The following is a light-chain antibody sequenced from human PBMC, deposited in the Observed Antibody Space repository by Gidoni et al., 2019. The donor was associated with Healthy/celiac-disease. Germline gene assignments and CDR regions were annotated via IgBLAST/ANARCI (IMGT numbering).Light chain of an antibody. CDR2: DAS. V-gene: IGKV3-11*01. CDR1: QSVSSY. Sequence: EIVLTQPPPTLSLSPGERATLSCRASQSVSSYLAWYQQKPGQAPRLLIYDASNRATGIPARFSGSGSGTDFTLTISSLGPEDFAVYYCQQRSNWPPIFTFGPXTKVDIK. J-gene: IGKJ3*01. CDR3: QQRSNWPPIFT.